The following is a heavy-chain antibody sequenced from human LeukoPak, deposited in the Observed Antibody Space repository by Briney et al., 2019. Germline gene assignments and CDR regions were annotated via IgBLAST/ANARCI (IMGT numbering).Heavy chain of an antibody. V-gene: IGHV3-7*01. D-gene: IGHD6-13*01. CDR3: AGLPGGGAAAENNWIDP. J-gene: IGHJ5*02. Sequence: GGSLRLSCAASGFTFNTYWMSWVRQAPGKGLEWVANIKQDGSEKDYVDSVRGRFTISRDNAESSLYLQMNSLRAEDTAVYYCAGLPGGGAAAENNWIDPWGQGTLVTVSS. CDR2: IKQDGSEK. CDR1: GFTFNTYW.